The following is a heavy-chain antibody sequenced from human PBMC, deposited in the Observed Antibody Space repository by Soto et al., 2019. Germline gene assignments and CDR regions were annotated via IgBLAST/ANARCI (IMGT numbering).Heavy chain of an antibody. CDR3: AREGRYYYDSSGYYAPYGMDV. Sequence: PGGSLRLSCAASGFTFSSYGMHWVRQAPGKGLEWVAVIWYDGSNKYYADSVKGRFTISRDNSKNTLYLQMNSLRAEDTAVYYCAREGRYYYDSSGYYAPYGMDVWGQGTTVTSP. D-gene: IGHD3-22*01. J-gene: IGHJ6*02. V-gene: IGHV3-33*01. CDR2: IWYDGSNK. CDR1: GFTFSSYG.